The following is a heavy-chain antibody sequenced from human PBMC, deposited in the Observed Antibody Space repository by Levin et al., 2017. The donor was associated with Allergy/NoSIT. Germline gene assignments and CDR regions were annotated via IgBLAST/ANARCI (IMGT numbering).Heavy chain of an antibody. J-gene: IGHJ4*02. CDR3: AKDRGYYGSGSSDY. CDR1: GFTFRSYD. CDR2: ISYDGSNN. V-gene: IGHV3-30*18. D-gene: IGHD3-10*01. Sequence: LSLPCAASGFTFRSYDMHWVRQAPGKGLEWVAVISYDGSNNYYAVSVKGRFTISRDNSKNTLYLHVNSLRAEDTAVYYCAKDRGYYGSGSSDYWGQGTLVTVSS.